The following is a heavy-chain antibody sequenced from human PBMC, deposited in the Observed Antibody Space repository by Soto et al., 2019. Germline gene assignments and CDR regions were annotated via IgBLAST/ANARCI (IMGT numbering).Heavy chain of an antibody. V-gene: IGHV3-33*01. CDR3: ARDYDSSGYPRWYFDL. CDR1: GFTFSSYG. J-gene: IGHJ2*01. Sequence: QVQLVESGGRVVQPGRSLRLSCAASGFTFSSYGMHWVRQAPGKGLEWVAVIWHDGINKYTADSVKGRFTISRDNSKNTLYPQMSRRRAEDTAVYYCARDYDSSGYPRWYFDLWGRGTLVTVSS. CDR2: IWHDGINK. D-gene: IGHD3-22*01.